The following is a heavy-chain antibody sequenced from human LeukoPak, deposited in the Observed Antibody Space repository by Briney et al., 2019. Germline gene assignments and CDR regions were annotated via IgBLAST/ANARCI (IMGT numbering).Heavy chain of an antibody. J-gene: IGHJ4*02. V-gene: IGHV3-21*01. CDR3: ARVSGSTRTRIFDY. D-gene: IGHD1-26*01. CDR2: ISSSRSYI. Sequence: ISSSRSYIYYADSVKGRFTISRDNAKNSLYLQMNSLRAEDTAVYYCARVSGSTRTRIFDYWGQGTLVTVSS.